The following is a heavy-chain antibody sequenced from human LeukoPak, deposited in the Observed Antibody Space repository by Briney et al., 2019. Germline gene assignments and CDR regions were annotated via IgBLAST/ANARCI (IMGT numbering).Heavy chain of an antibody. D-gene: IGHD3-10*01. J-gene: IGHJ4*02. CDR1: GFTFIGYS. CDR2: IGGSGSQI. Sequence: PGGSLRLSCSAVGFTFIGYSMNSVRQTPGKGLQLLASIGGSGSQIYYTDSMKGRVTIYRDNAKRTLYLQMNSLRDDDTAVYFCARDCRGSGLWGQGGLVTV. V-gene: IGHV3-21*01. CDR3: ARDCRGSGL.